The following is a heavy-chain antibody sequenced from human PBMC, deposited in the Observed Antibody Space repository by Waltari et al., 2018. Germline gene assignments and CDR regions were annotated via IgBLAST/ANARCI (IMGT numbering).Heavy chain of an antibody. V-gene: IGHV2-26*01. Sequence: QVTLKESGPVLVKPTETLTLTCTVSGFSLSNARMGVSWIRQPPGKALEWLAHIFSNDEKSYSTSLKIRLTISNDTSKSQVVLTMTNMDPVDTATYYCARTIVGATYGVFDYWGQGTLVTVSS. CDR3: ARTIVGATYGVFDY. D-gene: IGHD1-26*01. J-gene: IGHJ4*02. CDR2: IFSNDEK. CDR1: GFSLSNARMG.